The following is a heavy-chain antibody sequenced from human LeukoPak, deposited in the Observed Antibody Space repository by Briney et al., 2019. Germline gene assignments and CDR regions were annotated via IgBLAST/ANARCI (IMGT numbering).Heavy chain of an antibody. Sequence: GESLKISCKGSGYSFTSYWIGWVRQAPGQGLEWMGWINPNSGGTNYAQKFQGRVTVTRDTSISTAYMELSRLRSDDTAVYYCVRGYYDLSGYYRVDYFDYWGQGTLVTVSS. CDR3: VRGYYDLSGYYRVDYFDY. V-gene: IGHV1-2*02. J-gene: IGHJ4*02. CDR2: INPNSGGT. D-gene: IGHD3-22*01. CDR1: GYSFTSYW.